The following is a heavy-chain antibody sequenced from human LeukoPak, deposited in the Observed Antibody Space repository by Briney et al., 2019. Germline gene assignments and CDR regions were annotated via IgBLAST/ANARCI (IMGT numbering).Heavy chain of an antibody. CDR3: ARDSHYYYDTSGYWENDY. J-gene: IGHJ4*02. D-gene: IGHD3-22*01. Sequence: SETLSLTCTVSGVSISSYYWSWIRRPPGKGLEWIGYIYYSGSTNYNPSLKSRVTVSVDTSKNQFSLKLSSVTAADTAVYYCARDSHYYYDTSGYWENDYWGQGTLVTVSS. CDR1: GVSISSYY. V-gene: IGHV4-59*12. CDR2: IYYSGST.